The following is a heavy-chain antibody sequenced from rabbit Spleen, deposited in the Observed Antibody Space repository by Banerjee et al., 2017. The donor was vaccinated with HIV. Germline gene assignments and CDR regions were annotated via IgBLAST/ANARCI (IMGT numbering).Heavy chain of an antibody. Sequence: QEQLVESGGGLVQPEGSLTLTCTASGFSFNTNYYICWVRQAPGKGLEWIGCIYPDGSGSTAYASWAKGRFTISKTSSTTVTLQMTSLTAADTATYFCARGSATMTMMITGYYLSLWGPGTLVTVS. CDR1: GFSFNTNYY. D-gene: IGHD2-1*01. CDR3: ARGSATMTMMITGYYLSL. J-gene: IGHJ4*01. V-gene: IGHV1S45*01. CDR2: IYPDGSGST.